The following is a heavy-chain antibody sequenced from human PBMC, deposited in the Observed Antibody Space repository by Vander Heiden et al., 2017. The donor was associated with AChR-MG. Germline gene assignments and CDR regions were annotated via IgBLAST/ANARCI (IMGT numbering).Heavy chain of an antibody. Sequence: EVQLLESGGGLVQPGGSLRLSCSASGFTFGSYAMSWVRPAPGKGLEWVSAISGSGTSTYYADSVKGRFTISRDNSKNTLYLQMNSLRAEDTAVYYCAKDLWGSGSYAWFDPWGQGTLVTVSS. V-gene: IGHV3-23*01. J-gene: IGHJ5*02. CDR2: ISGSGTST. D-gene: IGHD3-10*01. CDR1: GFTFGSYA. CDR3: AKDLWGSGSYAWFDP.